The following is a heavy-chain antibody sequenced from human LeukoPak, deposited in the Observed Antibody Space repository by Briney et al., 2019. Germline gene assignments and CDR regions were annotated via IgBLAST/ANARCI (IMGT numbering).Heavy chain of an antibody. Sequence: GGSLRLSCAASGITFSSHTMNWVRQAPGKGLEWVSSISSSNSYIYYAGSVKGRFTISRDNAKNSLFLQMTSLRAEDTAVYYCARDRSRNYGYYFDFWGQGTLVSVSS. D-gene: IGHD4-11*01. V-gene: IGHV3-21*01. CDR3: ARDRSRNYGYYFDF. CDR2: ISSSNSYI. CDR1: GITFSSHT. J-gene: IGHJ4*02.